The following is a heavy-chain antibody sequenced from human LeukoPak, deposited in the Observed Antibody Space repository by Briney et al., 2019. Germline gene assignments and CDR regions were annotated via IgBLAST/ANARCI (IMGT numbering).Heavy chain of an antibody. Sequence: GGSLRLSCAASGFTFTNYWIHWVRKAPGKRLVWVSHISSDGSFTDYAASVRGRFTISRDNAKSTVYLQINSLRGDDTAIYYCTRPLIITAGRGFDSWGQGTLVTVSS. CDR2: ISSDGSFT. CDR1: GFTFTNYW. J-gene: IGHJ4*02. CDR3: TRPLIITAGRGFDS. V-gene: IGHV3-74*01. D-gene: IGHD3-10*01.